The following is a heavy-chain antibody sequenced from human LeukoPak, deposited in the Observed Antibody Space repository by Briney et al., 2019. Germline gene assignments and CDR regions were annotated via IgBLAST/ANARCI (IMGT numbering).Heavy chain of an antibody. CDR2: INAGNGNT. CDR3: ARGDYYDSSGPPGY. CDR1: GYTFTSYA. V-gene: IGHV1-3*01. Sequence: GASVKVSCKASGYTFTSYAMHWVRQAPGQRLEWMGWINAGNGNTKYSQKLQGRVTMTTDTSTSTAYMELRSLRSDDTAVYYCARGDYYDSSGPPGYWGQGTLVTVSS. J-gene: IGHJ4*02. D-gene: IGHD3-22*01.